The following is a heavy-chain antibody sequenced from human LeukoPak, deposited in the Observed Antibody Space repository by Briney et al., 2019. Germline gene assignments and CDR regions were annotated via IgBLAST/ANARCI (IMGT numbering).Heavy chain of an antibody. Sequence: RASVKVSCKASGYTFTSYAMHWVRQAPGQRLEWMGWISAGNGNTKYSQKFQGRVTITRDTSASTAYMELSSLRSEDTAVYYCARDDCSGGSCYFDYWGQGTLVTVSS. CDR2: ISAGNGNT. D-gene: IGHD2-15*01. J-gene: IGHJ4*02. CDR3: ARDDCSGGSCYFDY. CDR1: GYTFTSYA. V-gene: IGHV1-3*01.